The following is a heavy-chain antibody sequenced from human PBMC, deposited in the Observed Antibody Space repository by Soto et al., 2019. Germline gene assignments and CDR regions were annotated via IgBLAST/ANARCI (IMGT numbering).Heavy chain of an antibody. CDR2: FNPSGLST. D-gene: IGHD6-19*01. CDR1: GSITNHH. V-gene: IGHV1-46*01. J-gene: IGHJ4*02. Sequence: QVHLVQSGAGVKKPGASVNVSCQASGSITNHHMHWVRQAPGQGLEWMGIFNPSGLSTTYAQKFQGRVTITRDTSTSTVYMELSSLTSEDTAVYFCAKVTHRGPIAVAGPLGSWGQGTLVIVSS. CDR3: AKVTHRGPIAVAGPLGS.